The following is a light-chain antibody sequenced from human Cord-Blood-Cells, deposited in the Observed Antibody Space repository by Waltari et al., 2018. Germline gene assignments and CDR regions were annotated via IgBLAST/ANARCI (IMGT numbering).Light chain of an antibody. J-gene: IGLJ1*01. CDR1: SSDVGGYNY. CDR3: STYTNSSTLV. Sequence: QSALTQPASVSGSPGQSITISCTGTSSDVGGYNYVSWSQQHPGKAPNLMIYDVNNRPSGVSNRFSGSKTGNTASLTISGLQAEDAADYYCSTYTNSSTLVVGPVTKVTVL. V-gene: IGLV2-14*01. CDR2: DVN.